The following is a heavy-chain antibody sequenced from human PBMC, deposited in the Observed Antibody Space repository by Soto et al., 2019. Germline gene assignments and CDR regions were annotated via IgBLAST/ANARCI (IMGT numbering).Heavy chain of an antibody. J-gene: IGHJ5*02. Sequence: ASGPTLVNPTETLTLTCTVSGFSLSNARMGVSWIRQPPGKALEWLAHIFSNDEKSYSTSLKSRLTISKDTSKSQVVLTMTNMDPVDTATYYCARTLYTWNYLRFDPWGQGTLVTVSS. CDR2: IFSNDEK. D-gene: IGHD1-7*01. V-gene: IGHV2-26*01. CDR1: GFSLSNARMG. CDR3: ARTLYTWNYLRFDP.